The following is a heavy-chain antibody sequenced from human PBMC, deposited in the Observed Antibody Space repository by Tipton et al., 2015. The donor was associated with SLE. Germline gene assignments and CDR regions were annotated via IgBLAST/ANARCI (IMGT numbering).Heavy chain of an antibody. V-gene: IGHV4-61*01. J-gene: IGHJ4*02. Sequence: TLSLTCAVSGYSISIGYYWSWIRQSPGKGLEWIGYIYYSVTTNYNPSLKSRVTISVDTSKNQFSLKLSSVTAAGTAVYYCARDSRIAGSSALFDYWGQGTLVTVSS. D-gene: IGHD6-6*01. CDR1: GYSISIGYY. CDR3: ARDSRIAGSSALFDY. CDR2: IYYSVTT.